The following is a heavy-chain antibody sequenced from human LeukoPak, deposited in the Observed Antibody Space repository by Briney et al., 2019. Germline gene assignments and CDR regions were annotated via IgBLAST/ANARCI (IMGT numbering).Heavy chain of an antibody. Sequence: SETLSLTCTVSGDSISSSSYFWGWIRQPPGKGLEWIGSVYYSGSTYYNPSLKSRVTISVDTSRNQFSLKLSSVTAADTAIYYCARHVFTVIVVGYYFDYWGQGTLVTVSS. CDR3: ARHVFTVIVVGYYFDY. CDR2: VYYSGST. D-gene: IGHD3-22*01. CDR1: GDSISSSSYF. V-gene: IGHV4-39*01. J-gene: IGHJ4*02.